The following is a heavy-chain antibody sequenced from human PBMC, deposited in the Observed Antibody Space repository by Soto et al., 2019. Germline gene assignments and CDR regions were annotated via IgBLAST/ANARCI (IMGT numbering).Heavy chain of an antibody. CDR2: ISYDGSNK. J-gene: IGHJ5*02. Sequence: QVQLVESGGGVVQPGRSLRLSCAASGFTFSSYAMHWVRQAPGKGLEWVAVISYDGSNKYYADSVKGRFTISRDNSKNTLYLQMNSLRAEDTAVYHCARDGYSYGLNYNWFDPWGQGTLVTVSS. V-gene: IGHV3-30-3*01. CDR3: ARDGYSYGLNYNWFDP. D-gene: IGHD5-18*01. CDR1: GFTFSSYA.